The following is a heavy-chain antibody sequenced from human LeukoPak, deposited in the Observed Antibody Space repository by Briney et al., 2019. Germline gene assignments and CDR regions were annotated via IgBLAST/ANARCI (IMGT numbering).Heavy chain of an antibody. CDR2: IYYGETT. V-gene: IGHV4-39*01. Sequence: PSETLSLTCTVSGDSISSSLYYWGWIRQPPGRGLEWIGTIYYGETTYYNPSLKSRVTISVDTSKNQFALNLSSVTAADTAVYYCARQGDSRGYSTLDYWGQGTLVTVSS. CDR3: ARQGDSRGYSTLDY. CDR1: GDSISSSLYY. J-gene: IGHJ4*02. D-gene: IGHD3-22*01.